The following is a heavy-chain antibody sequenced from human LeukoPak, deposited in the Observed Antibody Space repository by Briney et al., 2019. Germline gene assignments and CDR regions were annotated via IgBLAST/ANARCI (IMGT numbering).Heavy chain of an antibody. CDR2: IYYSGST. Sequence: SETLSLTCTVSGGSISSYYWSWIRQPPGKGLEWIGYIYYSGSTNYNPSLKSRVTISVDTSKNQFSLKLSSVTAADTAVYYCARVGDYPTGWYFDLWGRGTLVTVSS. V-gene: IGHV4-59*01. CDR3: ARVGDYPTGWYFDL. D-gene: IGHD3-16*01. J-gene: IGHJ2*01. CDR1: GGSISSYY.